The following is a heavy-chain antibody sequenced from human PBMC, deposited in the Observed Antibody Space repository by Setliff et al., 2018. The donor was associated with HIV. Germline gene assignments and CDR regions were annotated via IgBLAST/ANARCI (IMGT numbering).Heavy chain of an antibody. CDR3: ARDDTQAFSGYDFDYYYYMDV. CDR2: INPNSGGT. D-gene: IGHD5-12*01. CDR1: GYTFTGYY. V-gene: IGHV1-2*06. Sequence: WASVKVSCKASGYTFTGYYMHWVRQAPGQGLEWMGRINPNSGGTNYAQKFQGRVTMTTDTSTSTAYMELRSLRSDDTAMYYCARDDTQAFSGYDFDYYYYMDVWGKGTTVTVSS. J-gene: IGHJ6*03.